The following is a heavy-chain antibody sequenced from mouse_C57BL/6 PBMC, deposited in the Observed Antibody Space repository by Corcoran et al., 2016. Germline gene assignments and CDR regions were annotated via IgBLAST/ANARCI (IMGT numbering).Heavy chain of an antibody. V-gene: IGHV1-18*01. CDR2: INPNNGGT. CDR3: ARGGKNYYGSSYDFAY. J-gene: IGHJ3*01. D-gene: IGHD1-1*01. CDR1: GYTFTDYN. Sequence: EVQLQKSGPEQVKPVASLKIPCKASGYTFTDYNLDWVKQSHGKSLEWIGDINPNNGGTIYNQKFKSKATLTVNESSRTAYMELRSLKSEDTAVNYCARGGKNYYGSSYDFAYWGPGTLVTVSA.